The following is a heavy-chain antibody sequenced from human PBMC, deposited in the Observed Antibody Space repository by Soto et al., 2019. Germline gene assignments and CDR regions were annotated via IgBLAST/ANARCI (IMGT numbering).Heavy chain of an antibody. V-gene: IGHV1-2*04. D-gene: IGHD5-18*01. Sequence: ASVKVSCKASGYTFTGYYMHWVRQAPGQGLEWMGWINPNSGGTNYAQKFQGWVTMTRDTSISTAYMELSRLRSDDTAVYYCASDLRGYSYGSGVYYYYGMDVWGQGTTVTVSS. J-gene: IGHJ6*02. CDR1: GYTFTGYY. CDR3: ASDLRGYSYGSGVYYYYGMDV. CDR2: INPNSGGT.